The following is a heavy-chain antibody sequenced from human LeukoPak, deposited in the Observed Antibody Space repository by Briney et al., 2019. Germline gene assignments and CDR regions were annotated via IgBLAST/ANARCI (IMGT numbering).Heavy chain of an antibody. V-gene: IGHV1-69*13. CDR3: ARTRIAALESDVYYFDY. J-gene: IGHJ4*02. CDR1: GGTFSSYA. D-gene: IGHD6-6*01. Sequence: SVKVSCKASGGTFSSYAISWVRQAPGQGLEWMGGIIPIFGTANYAQKFQGRVTITADESTSTAYMELSSLRSEDTAVYYCARTRIAALESDVYYFDYWGQGTLVTVSS. CDR2: IIPIFGTA.